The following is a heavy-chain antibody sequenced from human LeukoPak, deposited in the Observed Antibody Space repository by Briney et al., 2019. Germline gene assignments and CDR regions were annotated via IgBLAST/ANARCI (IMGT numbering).Heavy chain of an antibody. Sequence: GESLKISCKGSGYRFTNFWIGWVRQMPGKGLEWMGIIYPGDSDTRYSPSFQGQVTISADKSISTACLQWSSLKASDTAMYYCARYCSGGSCYGLYYFDYWGQGTLVTVSS. CDR2: IYPGDSDT. J-gene: IGHJ4*02. CDR3: ARYCSGGSCYGLYYFDY. V-gene: IGHV5-51*01. CDR1: GYRFTNFW. D-gene: IGHD2-15*01.